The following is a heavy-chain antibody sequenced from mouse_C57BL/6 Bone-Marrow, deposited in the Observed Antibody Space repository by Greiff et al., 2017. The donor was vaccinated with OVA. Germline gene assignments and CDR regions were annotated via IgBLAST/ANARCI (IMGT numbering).Heavy chain of an antibody. CDR3: TPGNLAWCAY. Sequence: VQLQQSGAELVRPGASVKLSCTASGFNIKDDYMHWVKQRPEQGLEWIGWIDPENGDTEYASKFQGKATITADTSSNTAYLQLSSLTSEDTAVYYCTPGNLAWCAYWGQGTLVTVSA. D-gene: IGHD2-1*01. J-gene: IGHJ3*01. CDR2: IDPENGDT. CDR1: GFNIKDDY. V-gene: IGHV14-4*01.